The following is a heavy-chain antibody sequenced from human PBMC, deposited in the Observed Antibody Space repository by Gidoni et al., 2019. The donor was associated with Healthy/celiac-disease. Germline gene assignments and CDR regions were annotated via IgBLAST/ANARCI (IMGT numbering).Heavy chain of an antibody. V-gene: IGHV4-4*07. CDR3: ARDQQQQLVRGLSDWFDP. CDR1: GGSISSYY. Sequence: QVQLQESGPGLVKPSEILSLTCTVSGGSISSYYWSWIRQPAGKGLEWIGRIYTSGSTNYNPSLKSRVTMSVDTSKNQFSLKLSSVTAADTAVYYCARDQQQQLVRGLSDWFDPWGQGTLVTVSS. D-gene: IGHD6-13*01. CDR2: IYTSGST. J-gene: IGHJ5*02.